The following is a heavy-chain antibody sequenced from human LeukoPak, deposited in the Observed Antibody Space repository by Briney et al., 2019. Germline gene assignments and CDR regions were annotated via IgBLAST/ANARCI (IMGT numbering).Heavy chain of an antibody. CDR3: AKDQGATYYYGSGSLGYFDY. CDR2: ISYDGSNK. Sequence: GGSLRLSCAASGFTFSSYAMHWVRQAPGKGLEWVAVISYDGSNKYYADSVKGRFTISRDNSKNTLYLQMNSLRAEDTAVFYCAKDQGATYYYGSGSLGYFDYWGQGTLVTVSS. CDR1: GFTFSSYA. D-gene: IGHD3-10*01. J-gene: IGHJ4*02. V-gene: IGHV3-30-3*01.